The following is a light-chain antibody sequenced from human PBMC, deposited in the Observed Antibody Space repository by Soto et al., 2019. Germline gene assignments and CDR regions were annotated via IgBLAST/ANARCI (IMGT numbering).Light chain of an antibody. V-gene: IGKV3-20*01. Sequence: EIVLTQSPGTLSLSPGERATLSCRASQSVYKNFLAWYQQKPGQAPRLLINGASNRATAIPDRFSGSESGTDFSLTIDSLEPKDFAVSFCHQYGSSPPTFGGGTKVAIK. CDR1: QSVYKNF. J-gene: IGKJ4*01. CDR3: HQYGSSPPT. CDR2: GAS.